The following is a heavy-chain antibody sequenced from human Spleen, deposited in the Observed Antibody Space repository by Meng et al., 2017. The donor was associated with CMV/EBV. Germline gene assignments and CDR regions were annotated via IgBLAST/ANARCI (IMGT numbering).Heavy chain of an antibody. CDR2: ISQSERT. J-gene: IGHJ4*02. V-gene: IGHV4-38-2*02. CDR1: GYSISSGYY. Sequence: SETLSLTCTVSGYSISSGYYWGWIRQPPGKGLEWIGEISQSERTNYSPSLKSRLTMSIHTSEKRFSLQLNSVTAADTAVYYCARQGRVYFDYWGQGVLVTVSS. CDR3: ARQGRVYFDY. D-gene: IGHD3-10*01.